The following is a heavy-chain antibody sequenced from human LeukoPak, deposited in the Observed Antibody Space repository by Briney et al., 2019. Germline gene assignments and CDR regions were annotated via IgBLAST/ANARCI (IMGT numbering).Heavy chain of an antibody. Sequence: PGGSLRLSCAASGFTFSSYWMSWVRQAPGKGLEWVANIKQDGSEKYYVDSVKGRFTISRDNAKNSLYLQMNSLRAEVTAVYYCARDAAVTTVTTWYYYYGMDVWGQGTTVTVSS. CDR2: IKQDGSEK. V-gene: IGHV3-7*01. D-gene: IGHD4-17*01. CDR3: ARDAAVTTVTTWYYYYGMDV. CDR1: GFTFSSYW. J-gene: IGHJ6*02.